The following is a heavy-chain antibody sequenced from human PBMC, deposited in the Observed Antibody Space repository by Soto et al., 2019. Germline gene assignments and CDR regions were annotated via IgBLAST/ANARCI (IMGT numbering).Heavy chain of an antibody. J-gene: IGHJ3*01. CDR2: ISFDGNNK. CDR1: GFIFNDYG. CDR3: VKGDLDTAVVNSPEAFDF. V-gene: IGHV3-30*18. D-gene: IGHD5-18*01. Sequence: QVKLVESGGGVVQPGRSLRLSCEASGFIFNDYGMHWVRQAPGKGLDWVAVISFDGNNKYYAQSVKGRFTISRDNSKNTLFLHMDSLRREDTAVYHCVKGDLDTAVVNSPEAFDFWGQGTMVTVSS.